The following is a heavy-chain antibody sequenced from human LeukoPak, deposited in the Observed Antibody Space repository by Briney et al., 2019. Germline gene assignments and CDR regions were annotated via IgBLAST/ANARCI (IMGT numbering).Heavy chain of an antibody. CDR3: ARGYESSGYPY. D-gene: IGHD3-22*01. CDR2: ISYDGSNK. Sequence: PGGSLRLSCAASGFTFSSYGMHWVRQAPGKGLEWVAVISYDGSNKYYADSVKGRLTISRDNSKNTLYLQMNSLRAEDTAVYYCARGYESSGYPYWGQGTLVTVSS. V-gene: IGHV3-30*03. CDR1: GFTFSSYG. J-gene: IGHJ4*02.